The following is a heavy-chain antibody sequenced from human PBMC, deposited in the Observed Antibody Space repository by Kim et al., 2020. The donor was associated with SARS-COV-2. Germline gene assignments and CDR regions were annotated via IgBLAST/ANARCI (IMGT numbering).Heavy chain of an antibody. J-gene: IGHJ3*01. D-gene: IGHD2-15*01. CDR1: GASISNSF. CDR2: IYNSGTT. Sequence: SETLSLTCTASGASISNSFWSWIRQPPGKGLEWIAYIYNSGTTNYNPSLKSRVTISMDTSKNQFSLKLSSVTAADTAVYYCVRHVECSAGTCNSHDAF. V-gene: IGHV4-59*08. CDR3: VRHVECSAGTCNSHDAF.